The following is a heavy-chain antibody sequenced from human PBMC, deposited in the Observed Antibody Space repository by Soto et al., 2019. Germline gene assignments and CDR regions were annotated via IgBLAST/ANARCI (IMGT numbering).Heavy chain of an antibody. V-gene: IGHV1-3*01. CDR3: ARGRGYNWNSVH. J-gene: IGHJ4*02. CDR1: GYTFTSYA. Sequence: QVQLVQSGAEVKKPGASVKVSCKASGYTFTSYAMHWVRQAPGQRLEWMGWINAGNGNTKYSQKFQGRVTITRDTSASTAYMELSSLRSEDTAVYYCARGRGYNWNSVHWGQGTLVTVSS. CDR2: INAGNGNT. D-gene: IGHD1-7*01.